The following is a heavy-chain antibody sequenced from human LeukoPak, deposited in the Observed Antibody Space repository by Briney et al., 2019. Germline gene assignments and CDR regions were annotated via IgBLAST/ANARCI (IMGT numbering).Heavy chain of an antibody. CDR1: GFRFDDYY. CDR2: ISASGSVQ. CDR3: ARSMILTSEDS. J-gene: IGHJ4*02. D-gene: IGHD3-22*01. V-gene: IGHV3-11*04. Sequence: GGSLRLSCAASGFRFDDYYMDWIRQAPGKGLDYISYISASGSVQYYTDSVKGRFTVSRDNSKNSLYLLMNSLTAEDTAIYYCARSMILTSEDSWGQGTLVTVSS.